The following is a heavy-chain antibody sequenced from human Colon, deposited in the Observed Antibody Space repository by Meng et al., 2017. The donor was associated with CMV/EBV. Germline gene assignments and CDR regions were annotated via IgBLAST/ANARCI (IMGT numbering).Heavy chain of an antibody. D-gene: IGHD1-26*01. CDR2: INSNSGAT. J-gene: IGHJ4*02. Sequence: QVRLQYHEVQVKKPGASVKVSCKTSGYTFSDYHIHWVRQAPGQGLEWMGWINSNSGATDYAQKFQGRFTMTRDTSITTVYMELSSLRSDDTAVYYCARDPSGSRVPFDYWGQGSLVTVSS. CDR3: ARDPSGSRVPFDY. V-gene: IGHV1-2*02. CDR1: GYTFSDYH.